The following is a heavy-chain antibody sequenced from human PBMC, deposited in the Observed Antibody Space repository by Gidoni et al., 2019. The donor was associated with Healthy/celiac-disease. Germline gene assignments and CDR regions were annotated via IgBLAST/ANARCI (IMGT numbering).Heavy chain of an antibody. CDR2: IYYSGST. V-gene: IGHV4-59*01. CDR1: GGSISSYY. CDR3: ARAPPYYYYYGMDV. Sequence: QVQLQESGPGLVKPSETLSLTCTVSGGSISSYYWRWIRPPPGKGLEWIGYIYYSGSTNYNPSLKSRVTISVDTSKNQFSLKLSSVTAADTAVYYCARAPPYYYYYGMDVWGQGTTVTVSS. J-gene: IGHJ6*02.